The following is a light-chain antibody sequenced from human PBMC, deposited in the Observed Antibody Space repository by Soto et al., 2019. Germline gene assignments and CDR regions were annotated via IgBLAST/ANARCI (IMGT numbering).Light chain of an antibody. J-gene: IGKJ2*01. V-gene: IGKV1-39*01. CDR3: HQTHNTLYT. CDR2: AAS. CDR1: QTVDNY. Sequence: DIQMTQSPSSLSASVGDRVTISCRTSQTVDNYLNWYQQKPGKAPQLLISAASTLQSGVPSRFSGSGSGTDFTLTISSLQPEDSATYYCHQTHNTLYTFGQGTKVEIK.